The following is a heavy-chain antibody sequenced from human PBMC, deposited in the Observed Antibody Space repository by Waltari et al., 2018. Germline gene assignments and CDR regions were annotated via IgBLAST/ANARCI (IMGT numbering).Heavy chain of an antibody. CDR1: GGSISSSSYY. CDR2: IYYSGRT. J-gene: IGHJ4*02. D-gene: IGHD6-13*01. CDR3: SRQGIAAFPTYYFDY. V-gene: IGHV4-39*01. Sequence: QLQLQESGPGLVKPSETLSLTCTVSGGSISSSSYYWGWISQPPGKGLEWIGSIYYSGRTSYNPSLKSRFTISVDTPKNQFSLNLLSVTAADTAVYYCSRQGIAAFPTYYFDYWRQGTLVTVSS.